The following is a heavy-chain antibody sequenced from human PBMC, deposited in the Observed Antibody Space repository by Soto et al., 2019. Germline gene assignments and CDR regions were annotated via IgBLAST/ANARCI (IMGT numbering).Heavy chain of an antibody. J-gene: IGHJ4*02. D-gene: IGHD2-8*02. CDR3: ARGVTPPGAPAWYYFDS. V-gene: IGHV4-4*07. CDR1: GASITGSSY. CDR2: FSLSGTT. Sequence: SETLSLTCTVSGASITGSSYWSWIRQPAGKGLEWIGRFSLSGTTNYNPSLRSRVTMSADVSKNQFSLRLTSVTAADMALYYCARGVTPPGAPAWYYFDSWGQGTLVTVSS.